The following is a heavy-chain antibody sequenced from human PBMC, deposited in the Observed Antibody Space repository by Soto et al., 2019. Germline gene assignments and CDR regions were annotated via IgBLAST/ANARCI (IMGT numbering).Heavy chain of an antibody. V-gene: IGHV3-33*01. CDR1: GLTFNTYG. D-gene: IGHD3-22*01. J-gene: IGHJ4*02. Sequence: QVQLVESGGGVVQPGRLLRLSCAASGLTFNTYGMHWVRKAPGKGLEWVAIIWYDGSNKYYADPVKGRFTISGDNSKNKLYLQMNSLSGEVTAVYYCSRDYDSSGYPRYYFDYWGQGTLVIVSS. CDR3: SRDYDSSGYPRYYFDY. CDR2: IWYDGSNK.